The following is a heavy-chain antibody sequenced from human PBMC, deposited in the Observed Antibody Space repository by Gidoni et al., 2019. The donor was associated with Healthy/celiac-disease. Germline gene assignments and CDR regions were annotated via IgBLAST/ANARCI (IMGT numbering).Heavy chain of an antibody. Sequence: QVQLVQSGAEVQKPGSSVKVSCKASGGTFSSYAISWVRQAPGQGLEWMGGIIPIFGTANYAQKVQGRGTITADESTSTAYMELSSLRSEDTAVYYCASWDDHAGTWGYWGQGTLVTVSS. CDR1: GGTFSSYA. CDR2: IIPIFGTA. CDR3: ASWDDHAGTWGY. D-gene: IGHD6-13*01. V-gene: IGHV1-69*01. J-gene: IGHJ4*02.